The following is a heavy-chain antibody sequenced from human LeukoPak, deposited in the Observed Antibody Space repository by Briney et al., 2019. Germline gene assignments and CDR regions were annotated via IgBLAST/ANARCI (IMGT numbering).Heavy chain of an antibody. J-gene: IGHJ3*02. CDR1: GGSFSGYY. D-gene: IGHD1-20*01. CDR2: INHSGST. CDR3: ARELITKADAFDI. Sequence: SETLSLTCAVYGGSFSGYYWSWIRQPPGKGLEWIGEINHSGSTNYNPSLKSRVTMSVDTSKNQLSLKLTFVTAADTAVYYCARELITKADAFDIWGQGTMVTVSS. V-gene: IGHV4-34*01.